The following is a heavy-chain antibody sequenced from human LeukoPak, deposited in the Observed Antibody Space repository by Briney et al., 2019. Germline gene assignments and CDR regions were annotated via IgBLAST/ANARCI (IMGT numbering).Heavy chain of an antibody. CDR1: GFTFSSYW. CDR2: IKPEGGEG. D-gene: IGHD2-15*01. CDR3: ARDSKLRSGGLFDP. V-gene: IGHV3-7*01. Sequence: GGSLRLSCTASGFTFSSYWMSWVRQAQGKWLEWVAEIKPEGGEGYYVDSMKGRFTISRDNAKNSLYLQMNSLRAEDTAVYSCARDSKLRSGGLFDPWGQGTLVTVSS. J-gene: IGHJ5*02.